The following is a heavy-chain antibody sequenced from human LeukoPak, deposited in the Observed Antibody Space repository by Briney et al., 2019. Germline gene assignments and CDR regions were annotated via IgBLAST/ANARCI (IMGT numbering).Heavy chain of an antibody. CDR2: ISGSGDNP. CDR3: AKVTYGSGTYGAFDY. Sequence: PGGSLRPSCAASGFTFSSHGMSWVRQAPGKGLEWVSTISGSGDNPYYADSVKGRFTISRDNSKNTLYLQMNSLRAEDTAVYYCAKVTYGSGTYGAFDYWGQGTLVTVSS. CDR1: GFTFSSHG. V-gene: IGHV3-23*01. D-gene: IGHD3-10*01. J-gene: IGHJ4*02.